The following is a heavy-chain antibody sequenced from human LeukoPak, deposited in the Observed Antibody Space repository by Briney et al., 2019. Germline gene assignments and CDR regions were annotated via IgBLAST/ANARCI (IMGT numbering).Heavy chain of an antibody. Sequence: GGSLRLSCGASGFTFSSYGMHWVRQAPGKGLEWVAAIWCDGSNKYYADSVKGRITISRDNSKNTLYLQMNSLRAEDTAVYYCARDPVDFWGQGTLVTVSS. CDR1: GFTFSSYG. CDR2: IWCDGSNK. CDR3: ARDPVDF. J-gene: IGHJ4*02. V-gene: IGHV3-33*01.